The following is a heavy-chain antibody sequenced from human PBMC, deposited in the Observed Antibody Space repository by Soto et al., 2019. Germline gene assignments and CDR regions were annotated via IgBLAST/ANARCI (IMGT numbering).Heavy chain of an antibody. Sequence: GGSLRISCVGSVFTLGNYAMSWVRQAPGKGLEWVSSITGIDGRTYYADSVKGRFTISRDNPKNTLYLQMNNLRAEDTAMFYCAKDRGPYCSGGICYPPSWFDPWGQGTQVTVSS. V-gene: IGHV3-23*01. D-gene: IGHD2-15*01. CDR3: AKDRGPYCSGGICYPPSWFDP. CDR2: ITGIDGRT. CDR1: VFTLGNYA. J-gene: IGHJ5*02.